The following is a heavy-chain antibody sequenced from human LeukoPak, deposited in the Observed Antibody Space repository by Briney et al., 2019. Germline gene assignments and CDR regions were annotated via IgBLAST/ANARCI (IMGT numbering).Heavy chain of an antibody. CDR3: ARAGYCSSTSCYAYYFDY. Sequence: ASVKVSCKASGGTFSSYAISWVRQAPGQGLEWMGGIIPIFGTANYAQKFQGRVTITADESTSTAYMELSSLRSEDTAVYYCARAGYCSSTSCYAYYFDYWGQGTLVTVSS. J-gene: IGHJ4*02. CDR2: IIPIFGTA. V-gene: IGHV1-69*13. D-gene: IGHD2-2*01. CDR1: GGTFSSYA.